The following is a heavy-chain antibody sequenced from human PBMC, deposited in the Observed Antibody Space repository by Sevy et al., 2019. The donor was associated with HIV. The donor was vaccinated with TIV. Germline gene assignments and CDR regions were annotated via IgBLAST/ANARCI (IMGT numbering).Heavy chain of an antibody. J-gene: IGHJ3*02. V-gene: IGHV4-59*01. CDR2: IYYSGST. CDR3: ARGKMTDLPRI. Sequence: SETLSLTCTVSGGSISSYYWSWIRQPPWKGLEWIGYIYYSGSTNYNPSLKSRVTISVDTSKNQFSLKLSSVTAADTAVYYCARGKMTDLPRIWGQGTMVTVSS. CDR1: GGSISSYY. D-gene: IGHD2-21*02.